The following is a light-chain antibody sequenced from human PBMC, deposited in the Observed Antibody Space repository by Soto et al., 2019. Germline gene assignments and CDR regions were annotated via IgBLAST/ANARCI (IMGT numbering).Light chain of an antibody. J-gene: IGKJ1*01. CDR1: QSVSRSF. CDR3: QQYGSSPWT. V-gene: IGKV3-20*01. Sequence: EIVLTQSPRTLSLSPGERATLFCRASQSVSRSFLVWYQQKPGQAPRLLIYGAFNRATGIPDRFSGSGSGTDFTLTISRLEPEDFAVYYCQQYGSSPWTFGQGTKVDIK. CDR2: GAF.